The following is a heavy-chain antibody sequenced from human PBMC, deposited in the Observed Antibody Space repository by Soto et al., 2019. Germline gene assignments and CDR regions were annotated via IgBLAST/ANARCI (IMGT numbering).Heavy chain of an antibody. CDR1: GFTFTNYW. CDR2: IHPGDSDR. Sequence: GESLKISCKGYGFTFTNYWIGWVRQMPGKGPEWMGIIHPGDSDRRNNPSFQGQVTISVDKSISTAFLQWSSLKASDTAMYYCARQEYRGAFDVWGQGTMVTVSS. CDR3: ARQEYRGAFDV. J-gene: IGHJ3*01. V-gene: IGHV5-51*01. D-gene: IGHD5-18*01.